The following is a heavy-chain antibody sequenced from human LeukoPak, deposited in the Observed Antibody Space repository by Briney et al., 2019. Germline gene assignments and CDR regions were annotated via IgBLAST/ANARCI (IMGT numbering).Heavy chain of an antibody. D-gene: IGHD6-13*01. CDR2: ISWNSGSI. V-gene: IGHV3-9*01. CDR1: GFTFDDYA. Sequence: GMSLRLSCAASGFTFDDYAMHWVRQAPGKGLEWVSGISWNSGSIGYADSVKGRFTISRDNAKNSLYLQMNSLRAEDTALYYCAKGYSSSGTDAFDIWGQGTMVTVSS. CDR3: AKGYSSSGTDAFDI. J-gene: IGHJ3*02.